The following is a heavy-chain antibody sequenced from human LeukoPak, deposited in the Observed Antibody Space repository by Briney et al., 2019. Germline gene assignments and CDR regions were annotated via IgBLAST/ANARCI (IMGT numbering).Heavy chain of an antibody. CDR2: INTNTGNP. CDR3: ARLRGPNCSGGSCYDY. CDR1: GYTFTSYG. V-gene: IGHV7-4-1*02. J-gene: IGHJ4*02. Sequence: VKVSCKASGYTFTSYGISWVRQAPGQGLEWMGWINTNTGNPTYAQGFTGRFVFSLDTSVSTAYLQISSLKAEDTAVYYCARLRGPNCSGGSCYDYWGQGTLVTVSS. D-gene: IGHD2-15*01.